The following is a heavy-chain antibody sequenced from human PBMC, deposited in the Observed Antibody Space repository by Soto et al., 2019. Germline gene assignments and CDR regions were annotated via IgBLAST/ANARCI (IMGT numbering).Heavy chain of an antibody. D-gene: IGHD2-21*01. J-gene: IGHJ4*02. Sequence: SETLSLTCTVSGGSISTYYWSWIRQPPGKGPEWIGYIHYTGSANYSPSLKSRVTISVDTSKNQFSLKLGSVTAADTAIYYCARDWGGGTSFDNWGQGTLVTVSS. CDR2: IHYTGSA. CDR3: ARDWGGGTSFDN. CDR1: GGSISTYY. V-gene: IGHV4-59*01.